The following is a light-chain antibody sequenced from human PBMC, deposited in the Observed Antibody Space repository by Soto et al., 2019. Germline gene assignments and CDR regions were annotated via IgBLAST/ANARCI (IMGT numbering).Light chain of an antibody. CDR2: DAS. V-gene: IGKV1-9*01. J-gene: IGKJ4*01. CDR3: QQVNVYPST. CDR1: QGISSN. Sequence: IQLTQSPSSLSASVGDRVTITCRASQGISSNLGWYQQKPGKAPNLLIYDASTLHSGVPSRFSGGGSGTDFTLTISSLQPEDFATYYCQQVNVYPSTFGGGTKVEIK.